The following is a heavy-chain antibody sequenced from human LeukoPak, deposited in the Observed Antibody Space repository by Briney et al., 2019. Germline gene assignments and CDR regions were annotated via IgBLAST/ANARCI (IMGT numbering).Heavy chain of an antibody. D-gene: IGHD5-24*01. J-gene: IGHJ4*02. CDR1: GFTFSSYA. CDR3: ARPVNVEMATTEPYFDY. V-gene: IGHV3-30-3*01. CDR2: ISYDGSNK. Sequence: GSLRLSCAASGFTFSSYAMHWVRQARGKGLEWVAVISYDGSNKYYADSVKGRFTISRDNSKNTLYLQMNSLRAEDTAVYYCARPVNVEMATTEPYFDYWGQGTLVTVSS.